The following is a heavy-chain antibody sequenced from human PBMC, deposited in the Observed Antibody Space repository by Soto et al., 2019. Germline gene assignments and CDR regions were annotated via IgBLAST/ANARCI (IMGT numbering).Heavy chain of an antibody. CDR1: GYTFTSYG. J-gene: IGHJ6*01. V-gene: IGHV1-18*04. CDR2: ISAYNGNT. Sequence: ASVKVSCKASGYTFTSYGISWVRQAPGQGLEWMGWISAYNGNTNYAQKLQGRITITTDTSTSTAYMELRSLRADDTAVYYCARDGAATVTTNRGLDYYYGTDVWGQVTTVTVAS. CDR3: ARDGAATVTTNRGLDYYYGTDV. D-gene: IGHD4-17*01.